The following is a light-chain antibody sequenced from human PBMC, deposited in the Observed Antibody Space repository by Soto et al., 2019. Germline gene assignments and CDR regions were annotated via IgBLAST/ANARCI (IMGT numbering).Light chain of an antibody. CDR1: QSVSSN. V-gene: IGKV3-15*01. Sequence: EIVMTQSPATLSVSLGERATLSCRASQSVSSNLAWYKQKPGQPPSLLIYGASARATGIPARFSGSGSGTEFTLTISSLQSEDFAVYYCQHYNNCPCTFGQGTKLEIK. CDR3: QHYNNCPCT. CDR2: GAS. J-gene: IGKJ2*02.